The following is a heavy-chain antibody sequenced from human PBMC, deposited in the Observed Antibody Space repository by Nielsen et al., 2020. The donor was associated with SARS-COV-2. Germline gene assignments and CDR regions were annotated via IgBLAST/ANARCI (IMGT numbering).Heavy chain of an antibody. CDR2: ISWNSGSI. CDR1: GFTFDDYA. CDR3: AKLPIAVAGTLLQEHL. D-gene: IGHD6-19*01. V-gene: IGHV3-9*01. J-gene: IGHJ6*01. Sequence: GGSLRLSCAASGFTFDDYAMHWVRQAPGKGLEWVSGISWNSGSIGYADSVKGRFTISRDNAKNSLYLQMNSLRAEDTALYYCAKLPIAVAGTLLQEHLWG.